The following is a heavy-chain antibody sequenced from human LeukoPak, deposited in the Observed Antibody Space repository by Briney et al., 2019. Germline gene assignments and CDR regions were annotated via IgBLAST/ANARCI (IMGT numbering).Heavy chain of an antibody. J-gene: IGHJ4*02. D-gene: IGHD2-2*01. Sequence: GGSLTLSCAVSGFTFNDYYMRWIRQAPGKGLEWVSYISSSGSTIYYADSVTGRFTISRDNAKNSLYLQMNSLRAEDTAVYFCARDSSTLFDYWGQGTLVTVSS. CDR1: GFTFNDYY. CDR3: ARDSSTLFDY. CDR2: ISSSGSTI. V-gene: IGHV3-11*01.